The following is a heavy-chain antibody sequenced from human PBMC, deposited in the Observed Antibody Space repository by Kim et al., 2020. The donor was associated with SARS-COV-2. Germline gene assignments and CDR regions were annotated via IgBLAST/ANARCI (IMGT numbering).Heavy chain of an antibody. J-gene: IGHJ5*02. D-gene: IGHD2-21*02. Sequence: GGSLRLSCAASGFTFSSYSMNWVRQAPGKGLEWVSSISSSSSYIYYADSVKGRFTISRDNAKNSLYLQMNSLRAEDTAVYYCARHLAYGGNSPNGGGWFDPWGQGTLVTVSS. CDR3: ARHLAYGGNSPNGGGWFDP. CDR1: GFTFSSYS. V-gene: IGHV3-21*01. CDR2: ISSSSSYI.